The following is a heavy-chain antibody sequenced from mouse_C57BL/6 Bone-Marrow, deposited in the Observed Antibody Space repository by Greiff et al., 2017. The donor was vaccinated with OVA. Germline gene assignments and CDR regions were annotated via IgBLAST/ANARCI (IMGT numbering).Heavy chain of an antibody. CDR3: ARSERLRYYFDD. CDR1: GYTFTDSY. Sequence: QVQLQQSGAELVRPGASVKLSCKASGYTFTDSYISWVKQRPGQGLEWIARIYPGSGNIYYNEKFKGKATLTAAKSSSTAYMQLSSLTSDDSAVYCCARSERLRYYFDDGGQGTTLTVSS. V-gene: IGHV1-76*01. D-gene: IGHD2-2*01. CDR2: IYPGSGNI. J-gene: IGHJ2*01.